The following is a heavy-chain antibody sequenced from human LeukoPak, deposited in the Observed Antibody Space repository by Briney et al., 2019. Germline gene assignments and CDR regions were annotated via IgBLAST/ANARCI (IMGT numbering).Heavy chain of an antibody. CDR2: IRSDGSKT. Sequence: QPGGSLRLSCAASGFTFSIYGMHWVRQAPGKGLEWVTFIRSDGSKTHYADSVKGRFTISRDNSKNTLYLQIDNLRVDDTAVYYCAKGRGKDGQNLFDYWGQGTPITVSS. V-gene: IGHV3-30*02. D-gene: IGHD5-24*01. CDR3: AKGRGKDGQNLFDY. J-gene: IGHJ4*02. CDR1: GFTFSIYG.